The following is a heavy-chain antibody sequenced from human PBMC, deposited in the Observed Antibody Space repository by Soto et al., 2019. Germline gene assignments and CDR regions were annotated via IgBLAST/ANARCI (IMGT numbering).Heavy chain of an antibody. CDR1: GYTFTSYY. CDR2: IIPIFGTA. J-gene: IGHJ6*02. V-gene: IGHV1-69*13. Sequence: VASVKVSCKASGYTFTSYYMHWVRQAPGQGLEWMGGIIPIFGTANYAQKFQGRVTITADESTSTAYMELSSLRSEDTAVYYCARIDSRRGMDVWGQGTTVTVSS. CDR3: ARIDSRRGMDV.